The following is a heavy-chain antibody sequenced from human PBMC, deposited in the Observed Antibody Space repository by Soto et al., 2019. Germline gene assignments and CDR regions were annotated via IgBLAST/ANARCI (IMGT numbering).Heavy chain of an antibody. CDR1: GGTFSSYA. CDR3: EGEDFWSGYRYYGMDV. D-gene: IGHD3-3*01. V-gene: IGHV1-69*01. J-gene: IGHJ6*02. CDR2: IIPIFGTA. Sequence: QVQLVQSGAEVKQPGSSVKVSCKASGGTFSSYAISWVRQAPGQGLEWMGGIIPIFGTANYAQKFQGRVTITADESTSTAYMELSSLRSEDTAVYYCEGEDFWSGYRYYGMDVWGQGTTVTVSS.